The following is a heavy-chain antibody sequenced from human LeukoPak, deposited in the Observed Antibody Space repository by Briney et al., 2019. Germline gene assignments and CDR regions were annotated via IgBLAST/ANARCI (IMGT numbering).Heavy chain of an antibody. Sequence: PSETLSLTCTVSGGSIGSSIYYWGWIRQAPEKGLEWIGSIYYSGNTYYNPSLKSRVTISVDTSKNQFSLKLSSVTAADTAVYYCARMDTAMVVYFDFWGQGTLVTVSS. J-gene: IGHJ4*02. CDR1: GGSIGSSIYY. D-gene: IGHD5-18*01. CDR2: IYYSGNT. V-gene: IGHV4-39*01. CDR3: ARMDTAMVVYFDF.